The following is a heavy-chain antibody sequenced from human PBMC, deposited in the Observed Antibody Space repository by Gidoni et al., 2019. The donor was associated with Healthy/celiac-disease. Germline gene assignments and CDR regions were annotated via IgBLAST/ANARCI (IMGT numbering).Heavy chain of an antibody. D-gene: IGHD3-10*01. CDR1: GFTFSSYS. Sequence: EVQLVESGGGLVQPGGSLRLSCAASGFTFSSYSMNWVRQAPGKGLEWVSYISSSSSTIYYADSVKGRFTISRDNAKNSLYLQMNSLRDEDTAVYYCASTTITMVRGVNFGWGQGTLVTVSS. V-gene: IGHV3-48*02. CDR2: ISSSSSTI. CDR3: ASTTITMVRGVNFG. J-gene: IGHJ4*02.